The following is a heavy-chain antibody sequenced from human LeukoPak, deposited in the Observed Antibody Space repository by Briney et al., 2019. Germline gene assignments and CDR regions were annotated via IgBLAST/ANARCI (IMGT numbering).Heavy chain of an antibody. CDR3: ARAGAARPYYYYYMDV. J-gene: IGHJ6*03. D-gene: IGHD6-6*01. Sequence: SVKVSCKASGGTFSSYAISWVRQAPGQGLEWMGGIIPIFGTANYAQKFQGRVTITTDESTSAAYMELSSLRSEDTAVYYCARAGAARPYYYYYMDVWGKGTTVTVSS. V-gene: IGHV1-69*05. CDR1: GGTFSSYA. CDR2: IIPIFGTA.